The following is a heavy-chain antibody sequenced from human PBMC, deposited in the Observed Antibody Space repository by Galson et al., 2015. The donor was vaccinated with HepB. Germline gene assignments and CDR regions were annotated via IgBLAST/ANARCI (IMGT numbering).Heavy chain of an antibody. J-gene: IGHJ4*02. CDR3: AKDQTTAAGIFMLDY. D-gene: IGHD6-13*01. V-gene: IGHV3-30*02. CDR2: IRYDGSNK. Sequence: SLRLSCAASGFTFSSYGMHWVRQAPGKGLEWVAFIRYDGSNKYYADSVKGRFTISRDNSKNTLYLQMNSLRAEDTAVYYCAKDQTTAAGIFMLDYWGQGTLVTVSS. CDR1: GFTFSSYG.